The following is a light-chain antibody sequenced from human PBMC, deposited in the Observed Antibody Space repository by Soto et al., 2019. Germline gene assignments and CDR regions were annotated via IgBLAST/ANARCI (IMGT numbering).Light chain of an antibody. J-gene: IGKJ5*01. CDR2: GAS. V-gene: IGKV1-39*01. Sequence: DIQMTQSPSSLSASVGDRVTITCRASQSISSYLNWYQQIPGKAPKVLIYGASSLQSGVPSRFSGSGFGTDFTLTISSLQPEDFATYYCQQSYNSPPITFGQGTRLE. CDR3: QQSYNSPPIT. CDR1: QSISSY.